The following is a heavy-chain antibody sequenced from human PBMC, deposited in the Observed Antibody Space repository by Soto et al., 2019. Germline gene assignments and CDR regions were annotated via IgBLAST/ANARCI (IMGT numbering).Heavy chain of an antibody. CDR3: ARSRNYYDSSGFDY. V-gene: IGHV1-69*13. D-gene: IGHD3-22*01. J-gene: IGHJ4*02. CDR1: GGTFSSYA. Sequence: SVKVSCKASGGTFSSYAISWVQQAPGQGLEWMGGIIPIFGTANYAQKFQGRVTITADESTSTAYMELSSLRSEDTAVYYCARSRNYYDSSGFDYWGQGTLVTVSS. CDR2: IIPIFGTA.